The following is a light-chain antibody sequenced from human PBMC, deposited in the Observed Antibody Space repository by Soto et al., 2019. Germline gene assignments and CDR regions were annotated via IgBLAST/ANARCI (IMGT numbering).Light chain of an antibody. CDR3: QQYNSWPFT. J-gene: IGKJ5*01. Sequence: ERVITQSTATMSVSPGERATLSCSGRQGVSNNLAWYQQKPGQAPRLLIYGASTRATGVPARFSGSGSGTDFTLTISGLQSEDSAVYYCQQYNSWPFTFGQGTRLEI. V-gene: IGKV3-15*01. CDR2: GAS. CDR1: QGVSNN.